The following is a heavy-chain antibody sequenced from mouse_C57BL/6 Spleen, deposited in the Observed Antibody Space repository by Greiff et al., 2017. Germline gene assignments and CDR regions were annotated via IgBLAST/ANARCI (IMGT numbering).Heavy chain of an antibody. D-gene: IGHD1-1*01. CDR2: INPHYGTT. CDR1: GYSFTDYN. CDR3: ARSYYYGSRDAMDY. Sequence: EVQLQQSGPELVKPGASVKISCKASGYSFTDYNMNWVKQSNGKSLEWIGVINPHYGTTSYNQKFKGKATLTVDQSSSTAYMQLNSLTSEDSAVYYCARSYYYGSRDAMDYWGQGTSVTVSS. J-gene: IGHJ4*01. V-gene: IGHV1-39*01.